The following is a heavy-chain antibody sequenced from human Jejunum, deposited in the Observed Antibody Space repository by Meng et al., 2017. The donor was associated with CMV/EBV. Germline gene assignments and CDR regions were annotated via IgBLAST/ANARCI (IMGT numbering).Heavy chain of an antibody. CDR1: GGTFSSFS. CDR2: ITPILGVA. J-gene: IGHJ4*02. CDR3: ARGSSASGLTY. D-gene: IGHD6-19*01. Sequence: SCKASGGTFSSFSISWVRQAPGQGLEWVGRITPILGVADYAQQLRGRVTITADKSTSTAYMELSSLRYGDTAVYYCARGSSASGLTYWGQGTLVTVSS. V-gene: IGHV1-69*02.